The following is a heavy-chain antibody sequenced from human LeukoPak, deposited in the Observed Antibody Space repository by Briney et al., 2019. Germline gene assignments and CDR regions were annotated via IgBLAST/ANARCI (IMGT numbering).Heavy chain of an antibody. D-gene: IGHD6-13*01. V-gene: IGHV4-59*01. CDR3: ARYSAAPHSFDY. Sequence: SETLSLTCTVSGGSISSYYWSWIRQPPGKGLEWIGYIYYRGSTNYNPSLKSRVTISVDTSKNQFSLKLSSVTAADTAVYYCARYSAAPHSFDYWGQGTLVTVSS. CDR2: IYYRGST. J-gene: IGHJ4*02. CDR1: GGSISSYY.